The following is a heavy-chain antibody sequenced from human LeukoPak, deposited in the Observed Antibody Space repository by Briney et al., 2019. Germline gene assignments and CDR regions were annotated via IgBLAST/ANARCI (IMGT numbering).Heavy chain of an antibody. J-gene: IGHJ4*02. CDR1: GGSISSYY. Sequence: SETLSLTCTVSGGSISSYYWSWIRQPAGKGLEWIGRIYTSGSTNYNPSLKSRVTVSLDTSKNQFSLRLTSVTAADTAVYYCARHPFATPFDYWGLGILVTVSS. CDR3: ARHPFATPFDY. D-gene: IGHD2-15*01. V-gene: IGHV4-4*07. CDR2: IYTSGST.